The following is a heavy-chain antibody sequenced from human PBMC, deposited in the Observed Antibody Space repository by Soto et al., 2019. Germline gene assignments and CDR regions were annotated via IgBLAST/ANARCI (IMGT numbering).Heavy chain of an antibody. Sequence: ASETLSLTCTVSGGSISSGDYYWSWIRQPPGKGLEWIGYIYYSGSTYYNPSLKSRVTISVDTSKNQFSLKLSSVTAADTAVYYCARGGYYYDSRSNWFDPWGQGTLVTVSS. J-gene: IGHJ5*02. CDR1: GGSISSGDYY. CDR2: IYYSGST. D-gene: IGHD3-22*01. CDR3: ARGGYYYDSRSNWFDP. V-gene: IGHV4-30-4*01.